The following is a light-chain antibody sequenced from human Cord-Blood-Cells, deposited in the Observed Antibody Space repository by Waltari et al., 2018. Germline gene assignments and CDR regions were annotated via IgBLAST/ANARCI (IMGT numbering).Light chain of an antibody. CDR2: AAS. CDR1: QSISSY. J-gene: IGKJ2*01. V-gene: IGKV1-39*01. CDR3: QQGYSTPPT. Sequence: DIQMPQSPSSLSASVGDRVTITCRASQSISSYLNWYQQKPGKAPKLLIYAASSLQSGVPSRFSGSGSGTDFTLTISSLQPEDFATYYCQQGYSTPPTFGQGTKLEIK.